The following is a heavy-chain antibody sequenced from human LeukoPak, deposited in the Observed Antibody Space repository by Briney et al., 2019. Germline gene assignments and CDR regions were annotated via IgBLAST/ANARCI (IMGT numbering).Heavy chain of an antibody. J-gene: IGHJ4*02. CDR2: IYYRGST. Sequence: SETLSLTCTVSGGSISSYYWSWIRQPPGNGLEWIGYIYYRGSTNYNPSPKSRVTISADTSKNQFSLKLSSVAAADTAVYYCARLRFAGQLEHYIDYWGQGTLVTVSS. V-gene: IGHV4-59*08. D-gene: IGHD6-13*01. CDR1: GGSISSYY. CDR3: ARLRFAGQLEHYIDY.